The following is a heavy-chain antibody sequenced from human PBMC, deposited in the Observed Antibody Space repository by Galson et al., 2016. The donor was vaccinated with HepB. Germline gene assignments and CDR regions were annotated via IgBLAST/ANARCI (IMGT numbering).Heavy chain of an antibody. CDR1: GFTFSSNW. V-gene: IGHV3-48*02. CDR3: ARVDEGYYYLIDY. D-gene: IGHD3-22*01. CDR2: IGSRSSPI. Sequence: SLRLSCAASGFTFSSNWMHWVRQAPGKGLEWVSYIGSRSSPIHYADSVEGRFTISRDNAKNSLYLQMNSLRDEDTAVYYCARVDEGYYYLIDYWGQGTLVTVSS. J-gene: IGHJ4*02.